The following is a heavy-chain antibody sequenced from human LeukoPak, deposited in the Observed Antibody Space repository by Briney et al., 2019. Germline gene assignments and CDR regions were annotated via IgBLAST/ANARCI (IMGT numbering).Heavy chain of an antibody. CDR1: GFTYSSYE. V-gene: IGHV3-48*03. D-gene: IGHD6-13*01. CDR3: ARVKAALDAFDI. CDR2: ISSSGSAI. Sequence: GGPLRLSCAASGFTYSSYEMNWVRQAPGKGLEWVSYISSSGSAIYYADSVKGGFTISRDNAKNSLYLQMNSLRAEDTAVYYCARVKAALDAFDIWGQGTMVTVSS. J-gene: IGHJ3*02.